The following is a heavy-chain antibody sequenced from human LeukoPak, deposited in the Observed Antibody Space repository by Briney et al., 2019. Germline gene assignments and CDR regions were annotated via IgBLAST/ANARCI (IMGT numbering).Heavy chain of an antibody. D-gene: IGHD4-17*01. CDR1: GFTFTNYW. CDR2: INPDGSTT. V-gene: IGHV3-74*01. CDR3: ARGRYGDYH. J-gene: IGHJ4*02. Sequence: GGSLRLSCAASGFTFTNYWMFWVRQAPGKGLVWVSGINPDGSTTTYADSVKGRFTISRENAKSTLYLHMNVLRVEDTAVYYCARGRYGDYHWGQGILDTVSS.